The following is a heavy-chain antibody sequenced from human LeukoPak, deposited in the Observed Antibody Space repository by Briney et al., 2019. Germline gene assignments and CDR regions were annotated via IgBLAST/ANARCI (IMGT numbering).Heavy chain of an antibody. CDR1: GYIFTSYG. CDR3: ARDGYKPSRNDY. J-gene: IGHJ4*02. V-gene: IGHV1-18*01. Sequence: ASVKVSCKASGYIFTSYGISWVRQAPGQGLEWMGRISGYNDNPKYAQKLQGRVTMTTDTSTFTAYMELRSLRSDDTAVYYCARDGYKPSRNDYWGQGTLVTVSS. D-gene: IGHD5-24*01. CDR2: ISGYNDNP.